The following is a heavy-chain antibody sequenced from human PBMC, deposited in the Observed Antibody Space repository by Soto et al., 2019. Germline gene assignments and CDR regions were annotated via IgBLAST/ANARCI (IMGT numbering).Heavy chain of an antibody. CDR2: ISSSSSYI. CDR1: GFTLSSYS. CDR3: ARARTTVTTPDY. J-gene: IGHJ4*02. Sequence: VGSLRLSCAASGFTLSSYSMNWVRQAPGKGLEWVSSISSSSSYIYYADSVKGRFTISRDNAKNSLYLQMNSLRAEDTAVYYCARARTTVTTPDYWGQGTLVTVSS. V-gene: IGHV3-21*01. D-gene: IGHD4-17*01.